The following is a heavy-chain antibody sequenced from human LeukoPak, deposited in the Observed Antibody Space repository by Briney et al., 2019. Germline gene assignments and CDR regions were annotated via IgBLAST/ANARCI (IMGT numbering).Heavy chain of an antibody. CDR3: ARFDPGLSAAFDY. J-gene: IGHJ4*02. CDR2: INHSGRA. Sequence: SETLSLTCTVSGGSFSSYSSSWIRQPSGKGLEWIGEINHSGRANYSPSLQSRVTISIDTSKSQFSLILNSVTAADTSVYFCARFDPGLSAAFDYCGQGNLVTVSS. D-gene: IGHD3-9*01. CDR1: GGSFSSYS. V-gene: IGHV4-34*01.